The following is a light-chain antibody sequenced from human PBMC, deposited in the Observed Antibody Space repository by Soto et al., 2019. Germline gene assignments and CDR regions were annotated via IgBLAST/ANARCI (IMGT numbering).Light chain of an antibody. J-gene: IGLJ1*01. Sequence: QSALREPPSASGSLGQSVTISCTGTSSDVGGYNFVSWFQQRPGEATKLLIYEVSNRPSGVPDRFSGSKSGNTASLTVSGLQADDEADYYCCSFAGSGYVLGSGPKVTVL. CDR1: SSDVGGYNF. CDR2: EVS. V-gene: IGLV2-8*01. CDR3: CSFAGSGYV.